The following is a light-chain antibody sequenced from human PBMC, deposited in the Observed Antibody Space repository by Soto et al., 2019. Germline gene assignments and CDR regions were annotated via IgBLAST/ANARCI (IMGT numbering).Light chain of an antibody. Sequence: EIVLTQSPATLSLSPGERATLSCRASQSVSSYLAWYQQKPGQAPRLLIYDASNRATGIPARFSGSGSGTDFTLTISSLEPEDFAVYYCQQRSNWPPRFGPGTKVDSK. J-gene: IGKJ3*01. CDR2: DAS. CDR1: QSVSSY. V-gene: IGKV3-11*01. CDR3: QQRSNWPPR.